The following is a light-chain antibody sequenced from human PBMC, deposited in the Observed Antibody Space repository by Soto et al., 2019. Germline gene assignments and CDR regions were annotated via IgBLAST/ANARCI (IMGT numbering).Light chain of an antibody. CDR3: QSFDSSLSGSV. CDR1: RSNIGAGYD. J-gene: IGLJ2*01. V-gene: IGLV1-40*01. Sequence: QSVLTQPPSVSVAPGQRGTISCTGSRSNIGAGYDVHWYQQLPGRAPKLLIYANNNRPSGVPDRFSGSKSGTSASLAIAGLQAEDEADYYCQSFDSSLSGSVFGGGTKLTVL. CDR2: ANN.